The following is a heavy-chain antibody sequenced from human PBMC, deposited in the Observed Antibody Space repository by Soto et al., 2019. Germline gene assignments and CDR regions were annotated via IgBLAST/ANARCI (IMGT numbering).Heavy chain of an antibody. J-gene: IGHJ1*01. D-gene: IGHD3-22*01. CDR2: IRQDGGDQ. V-gene: IGHV3-7*01. CDR1: GFTFTNYW. CDR3: VRGAIGKDSA. Sequence: PGGSLRLSCVASGFTFTNYWMHWVRQTAGKRLEWLADIRQDGGDQAYVGSVRSRFTISRDNAKNSLYLQMSSLTAADTAVYFCVRGAIGKDSAWGRGTLVTVSS.